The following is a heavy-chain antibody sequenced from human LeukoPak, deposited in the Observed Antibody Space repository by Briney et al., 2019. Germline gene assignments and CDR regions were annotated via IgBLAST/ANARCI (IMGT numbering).Heavy chain of an antibody. J-gene: IGHJ3*02. V-gene: IGHV1-24*01. Sequence: ASVKVSCKVSGYTLTELSMHWVRQAPGKGLEWMGGFDPEDGETIYAQKFQGRVTMTEDTSTDTAYMELSSLRSEDTAVYYCATDTIAAAGTGAFDIWGQGTMVTVSS. CDR3: ATDTIAAAGTGAFDI. CDR2: FDPEDGET. D-gene: IGHD6-13*01. CDR1: GYTLTELS.